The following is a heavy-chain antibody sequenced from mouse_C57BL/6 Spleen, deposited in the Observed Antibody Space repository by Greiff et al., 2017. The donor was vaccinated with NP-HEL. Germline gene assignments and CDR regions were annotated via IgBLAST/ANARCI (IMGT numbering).Heavy chain of an antibody. J-gene: IGHJ4*01. CDR1: GYTFTSYW. V-gene: IGHV1-69*01. CDR2: IDPSDSYP. CDR3: ARQGNWGRYAMDY. Sequence: VQLQQPGAVLVMPGASVKLSCKASGYTFTSYWMHWVKQRPGQGLEWIGEIDPSDSYPNYNQKFKGKSTLTVDKSSSTAYMQLSSLTSEDSAVYYCARQGNWGRYAMDYWGQGTSVTVSS. D-gene: IGHD4-1*01.